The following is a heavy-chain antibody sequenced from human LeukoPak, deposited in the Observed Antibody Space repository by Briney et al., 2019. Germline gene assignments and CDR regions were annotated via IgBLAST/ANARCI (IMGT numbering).Heavy chain of an antibody. J-gene: IGHJ4*02. CDR2: ISSSGSTI. D-gene: IGHD2-15*01. Sequence: GGSLRLSCAASGFTFSSYSMNWVRQAPGKGLEWVSYISSSGSTIYYADSVKGRFTISRDNAKNSLYLQMNSLRAEDTAVYYCARDIPRYCSGGSCLGAFDYWGQGTLVTVSS. CDR3: ARDIPRYCSGGSCLGAFDY. V-gene: IGHV3-48*04. CDR1: GFTFSSYS.